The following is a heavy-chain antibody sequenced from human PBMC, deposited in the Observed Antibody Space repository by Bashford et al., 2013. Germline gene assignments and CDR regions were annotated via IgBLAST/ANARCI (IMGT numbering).Heavy chain of an antibody. CDR3: AQGSYDYVWESFRQYYFDY. CDR1: GDSITNYY. J-gene: IGHJ4*02. V-gene: IGHV4-59*01. CDR2: IYYSGST. Sequence: SETLSLTCTVSGDSITNYYWSWIRQPAGKGLEWIGYIYYSGSTNYNPSLKSRVTISVDSSKNKFYLSLSSVTAADTAVYYCAQGSYDYVWESFRQYYFDYWGQGTLVTVSS. D-gene: IGHD3-16*02.